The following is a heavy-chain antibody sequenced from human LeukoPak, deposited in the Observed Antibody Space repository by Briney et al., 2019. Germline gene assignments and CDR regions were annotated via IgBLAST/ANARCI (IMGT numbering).Heavy chain of an antibody. CDR1: GFTFSNYW. V-gene: IGHV3-7*01. J-gene: IGHJ4*02. CDR2: IKQDGSEK. Sequence: HAGGSLRLSCAASGFTFSNYWMSWVRQAPGKGLEWVANIKQDGSEKHYVDSVKGRFTISTDNAKNSMDLQMNSLRAEDTAVYYCARDEAGVLDYWGQGTLVTVSS. D-gene: IGHD6-13*01. CDR3: ARDEAGVLDY.